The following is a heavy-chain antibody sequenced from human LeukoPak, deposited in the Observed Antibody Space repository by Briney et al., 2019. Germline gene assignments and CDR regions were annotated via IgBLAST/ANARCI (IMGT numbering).Heavy chain of an antibody. Sequence: SETLSLTCTVSGGPISSYYWSWLRQPPGKGLEWIGYIYYSGSTNFNPSLKSRVTMSVDTSKNQFSLKLSSVTAADTAVYYCARETYDSSGARFDYWGQGTLVTVSS. D-gene: IGHD3-22*01. CDR1: GGPISSYY. V-gene: IGHV4-59*01. CDR2: IYYSGST. J-gene: IGHJ4*02. CDR3: ARETYDSSGARFDY.